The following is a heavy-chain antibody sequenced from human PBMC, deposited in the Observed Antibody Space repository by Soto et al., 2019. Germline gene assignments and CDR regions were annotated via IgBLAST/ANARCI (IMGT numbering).Heavy chain of an antibody. J-gene: IGHJ6*02. CDR3: ARAGGGINTVRGHYYYYHRMDV. Sequence: QVQLVQSGAEVKKPGSSVKVSCKASGGTFSSYAISWVRQAPGQGLEWMGGIIPIFGTANYAQKFQGRVTITADESTSTADMELSSRRTEDTAVYYCARAGGGINTVRGHYYYYHRMDVWGQGTTVTVSS. V-gene: IGHV1-69*01. CDR1: GGTFSSYA. D-gene: IGHD3-10*01. CDR2: IIPIFGTA.